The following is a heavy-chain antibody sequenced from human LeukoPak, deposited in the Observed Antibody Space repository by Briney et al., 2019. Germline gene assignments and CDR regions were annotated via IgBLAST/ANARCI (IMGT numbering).Heavy chain of an antibody. D-gene: IGHD4-23*01. J-gene: IGHJ4*02. CDR1: GFTFTGYY. CDR3: ARDSYGGNWSLGY. V-gene: IGHV1-2*02. Sequence: GASVKVSCKASGFTFTGYYIHWVRQAPGQGFEWMGWVNPNSGGTNYAQMFQGRVTMTRDTSINTAYMELSGLRSDDTAVYYCARDSYGGNWSLGYWGQGTLVTVSS. CDR2: VNPNSGGT.